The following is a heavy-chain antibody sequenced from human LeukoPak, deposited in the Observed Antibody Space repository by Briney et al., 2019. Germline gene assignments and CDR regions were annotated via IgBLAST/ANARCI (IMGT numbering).Heavy chain of an antibody. CDR3: ARVADSSGYFDY. CDR2: IYHSGST. CDR1: GDSTSSDRYY. D-gene: IGHD3-22*01. Sequence: SETLSLTCTVSGDSTSSDRYYGGWVRQPPGKGLEWIGYIYHSGSTYYNPSLKSRVTISVDRSKNQFSLKLSSVTAADTAVYYCARVADSSGYFDYWGQGTLVTVSS. V-gene: IGHV4-30-2*01. J-gene: IGHJ4*02.